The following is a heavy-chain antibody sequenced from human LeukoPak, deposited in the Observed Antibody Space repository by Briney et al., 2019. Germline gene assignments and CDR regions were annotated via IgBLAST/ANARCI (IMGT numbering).Heavy chain of an antibody. CDR2: SGSI. CDR3: ARHQYGKFDL. Sequence: SETLSLTCTVSGGSISTSSYYWGWIRQPPGKGLEWIGSSGSIYYNPSLKSRVTISVDTSKNQFSLTLSSVIVADTAVYYCARHQYGKFDLWGRGTLVTVSS. CDR1: GGSISTSSYY. V-gene: IGHV4-39*01. D-gene: IGHD4-17*01. J-gene: IGHJ2*01.